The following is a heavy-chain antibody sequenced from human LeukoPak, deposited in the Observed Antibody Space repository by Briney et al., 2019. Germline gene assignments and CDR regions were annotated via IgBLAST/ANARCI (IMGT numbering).Heavy chain of an antibody. D-gene: IGHD3-10*01. V-gene: IGHV3-74*01. Sequence: GGSLRLSCAASGFTFSSYWTHWVRHAPGKGLVRVSRINTDGSSTDYADSVKGRFTISRDNSKNTLYLQINSLRAEDTAVFYCAKNYGSGTYYYYFDYWGQGTLVTVSS. CDR3: AKNYGSGTYYYYFDY. J-gene: IGHJ4*02. CDR2: INTDGSST. CDR1: GFTFSSYW.